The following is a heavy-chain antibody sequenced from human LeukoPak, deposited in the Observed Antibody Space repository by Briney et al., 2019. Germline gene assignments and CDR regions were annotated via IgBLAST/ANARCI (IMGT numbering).Heavy chain of an antibody. J-gene: IGHJ4*02. V-gene: IGHV4-34*01. CDR3: ARTHRHYYDFWSGYLQYYFDY. D-gene: IGHD3-3*01. CDR2: INHSGST. Sequence: SETLSLTCAVYGGSFSGYYWSWIRQPPGKGLEWIGEINHSGSTNYNPSLKSRVTISVDTSKNQFSLKLSSVTAADTAVYYCARTHRHYYDFWSGYLQYYFDYWGQGTLVTVSS. CDR1: GGSFSGYY.